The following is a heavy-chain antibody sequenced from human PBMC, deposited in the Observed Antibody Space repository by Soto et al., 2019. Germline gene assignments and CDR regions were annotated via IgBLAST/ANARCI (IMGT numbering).Heavy chain of an antibody. CDR2: IIPILGIA. CDR1: GGTFSSYT. D-gene: IGHD5-12*01. Sequence: ASVKVSCKASGGTFSSYTISWVRQAPGQGLEWMGRIIPILGIANYAQKFQGRVTITADKSTSTAYMELSSLRSEDTAVYYCAREYSGYDWGGWYFDYWGQGTLVTVSS. V-gene: IGHV1-69*04. J-gene: IGHJ4*02. CDR3: AREYSGYDWGGWYFDY.